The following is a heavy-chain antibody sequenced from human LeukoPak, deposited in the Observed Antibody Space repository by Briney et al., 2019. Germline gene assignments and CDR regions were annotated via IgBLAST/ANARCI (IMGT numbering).Heavy chain of an antibody. CDR2: ITGSSRTK. D-gene: IGHD3-10*01. Sequence: GGSLRLSCAASGFIFSNYDMNWVRQAPGKGLEWVSYITGSSRTKSYADSVKGRFTISRDNSKNTLYLQMNSLRAEDTAVYYCAKSESLWFGEYAFDIWGQGTMVTVSS. CDR1: GFIFSNYD. CDR3: AKSESLWFGEYAFDI. V-gene: IGHV3-23*01. J-gene: IGHJ3*02.